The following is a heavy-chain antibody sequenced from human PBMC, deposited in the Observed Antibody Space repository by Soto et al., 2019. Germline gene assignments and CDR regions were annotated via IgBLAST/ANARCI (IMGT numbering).Heavy chain of an antibody. Sequence: SDTLSLTCTVSGGSISSNSYYWGWIRQPPGKWLEWIGSIYYSGSTYYNPSLKSRVTISVDTSKNQFSLKLSSVTAADTAVYYCARQGGYDFWTGDSSNYYYYGMDVWGQGTTVTVYS. CDR3: ARQGGYDFWTGDSSNYYYYGMDV. CDR1: GGSISSNSYY. V-gene: IGHV4-39*01. CDR2: IYYSGST. D-gene: IGHD3-3*01. J-gene: IGHJ6*02.